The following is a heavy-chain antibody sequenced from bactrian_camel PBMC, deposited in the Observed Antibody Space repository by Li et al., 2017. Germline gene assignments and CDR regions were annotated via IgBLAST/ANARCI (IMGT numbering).Heavy chain of an antibody. CDR3: VKGYGGTWYSPFDY. Sequence: DVQLVESGGGLVQPGGSLGLSCAASGFTFSRYAMYWVRQAPGKGLEWVSSIGSGSTTYYVDSVKGRFTISRDNAKNTVYLQMNSLKPEDTAVYYCVKGYGGTWYSPFDYWGQGTQVTVS. CDR2: IGSGSTT. CDR1: GFTFSRYA. J-gene: IGHJ6*01. D-gene: IGHD6*01. V-gene: IGHV3S40*01.